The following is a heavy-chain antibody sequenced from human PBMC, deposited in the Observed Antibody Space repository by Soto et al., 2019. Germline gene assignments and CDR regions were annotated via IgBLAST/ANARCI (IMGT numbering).Heavy chain of an antibody. CDR2: ISGSGGST. CDR3: TKRTNSGSYPNFSDS. Sequence: EVQLLESGGGLVQPGGSLRLACAASGFTFSSYAMRWVRQAPGKGLEWISSISGSGGSTYYADSVKGRFTISRDNSKNTLYVQLSSLRAEDTAVYYCTKRTNSGSYPNFSDSWGQGTLVTVSS. CDR1: GFTFSSYA. J-gene: IGHJ4*02. V-gene: IGHV3-23*01. D-gene: IGHD1-26*01.